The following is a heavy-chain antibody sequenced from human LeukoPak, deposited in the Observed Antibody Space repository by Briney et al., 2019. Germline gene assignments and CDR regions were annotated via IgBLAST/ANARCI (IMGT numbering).Heavy chain of an antibody. CDR2: IYYSGST. D-gene: IGHD4-17*01. CDR3: ASHSTVTTGGIDY. J-gene: IGHJ4*02. Sequence: SETLSLTCTVSGGSIRSYYWSWIRQPPGKGLEWIGDIYYSGSTNYNPSLKSRVTISVDTSKNQFSLKLSSVTAADTAVYYCASHSTVTTGGIDYWGQGALVTVSS. CDR1: GGSIRSYY. V-gene: IGHV4-59*08.